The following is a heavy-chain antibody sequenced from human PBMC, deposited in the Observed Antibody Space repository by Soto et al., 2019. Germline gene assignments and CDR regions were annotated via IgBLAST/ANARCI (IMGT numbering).Heavy chain of an antibody. Sequence: ASVKVSCKASGYTFTSYDINWVRQATGQGLEWMGWMNPNSGNTGYAQKFQGRVTMTRNTSISTAYMELSSLRSEDTAVYYCAVARVFTYYDILTGYYRENYMDVWVKGTTVTVSS. CDR1: GYTFTSYD. CDR3: AVARVFTYYDILTGYYRENYMDV. J-gene: IGHJ6*03. V-gene: IGHV1-8*01. CDR2: MNPNSGNT. D-gene: IGHD3-9*01.